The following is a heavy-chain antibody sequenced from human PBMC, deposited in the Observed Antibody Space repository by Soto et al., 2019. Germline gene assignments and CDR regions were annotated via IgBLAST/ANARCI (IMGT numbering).Heavy chain of an antibody. CDR3: ARESAAGSGFGY. V-gene: IGHV3-30*03. D-gene: IGHD6-13*01. J-gene: IGHJ4*02. Sequence: GGSLRLSCAASGFTFSSYGMHWVRQAPGKGLEWVAVISYDGSNKYYADSVKGRFTISRDNSKNTLYLQMNSLRAEDTAVYYCARESAAGSGFGYWGQGTLVTVSS. CDR2: ISYDGSNK. CDR1: GFTFSSYG.